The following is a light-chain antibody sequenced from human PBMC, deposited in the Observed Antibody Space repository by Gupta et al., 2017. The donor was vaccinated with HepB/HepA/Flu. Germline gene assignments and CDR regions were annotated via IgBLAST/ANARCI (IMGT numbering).Light chain of an antibody. CDR1: SSDVGGYNY. CDR3: SSYTSSSTNYV. V-gene: IGLV2-14*03. CDR2: DVN. Sequence: QSALTPPASVSGSPGQSITISCTGTSSDVGGYNYVSWYQQHPGKAPKLMIYDVNNRPSGVSDRFSGSKSGNTASLTISGLQAEDEADYYCSSYTSSSTNYVFGPGTRVTVL. J-gene: IGLJ1*01.